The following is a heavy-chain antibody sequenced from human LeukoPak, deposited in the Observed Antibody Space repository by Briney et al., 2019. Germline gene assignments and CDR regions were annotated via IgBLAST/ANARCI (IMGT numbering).Heavy chain of an antibody. CDR3: ARAPELNSGSYELDY. J-gene: IGHJ4*02. Sequence: PGGSLRLSCAASGFIFSSYWMHWVRQAPGKGLVWVSRINSDGSSTSYADSVKGRFTISRDNAKNTLYLQMNSLRAEDTAVYYCARAPELNSGSYELDYWGQGTLVTVSS. CDR2: INSDGSST. D-gene: IGHD1-26*01. CDR1: GFIFSSYW. V-gene: IGHV3-74*01.